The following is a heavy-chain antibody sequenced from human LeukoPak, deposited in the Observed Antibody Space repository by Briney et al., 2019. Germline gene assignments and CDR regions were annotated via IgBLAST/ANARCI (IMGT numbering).Heavy chain of an antibody. CDR1: GYTFTSYD. CDR3: ARGVTNGRKRWSTLMGYYYYMDV. Sequence: ASVKVSCKASGYTFTSYDINWVRQATGQGLEWMGWMNPNSGNTGYAQKFQGRATMTRNTSISTAYMELSSLRSEDTAVYYCARGVTNGRKRWSTLMGYYYYMDVWGKGTTVTVSS. V-gene: IGHV1-8*01. D-gene: IGHD4-23*01. CDR2: MNPNSGNT. J-gene: IGHJ6*03.